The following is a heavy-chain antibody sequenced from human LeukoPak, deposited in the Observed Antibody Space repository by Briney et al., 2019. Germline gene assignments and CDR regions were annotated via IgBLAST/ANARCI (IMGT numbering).Heavy chain of an antibody. CDR3: ARDRNVDIVATGYYYGMDV. V-gene: IGHV3-21*01. J-gene: IGHJ6*04. Sequence: GGSLRLSCAASGFTFSSYSMNWVRQAPGKGLGWVSSISSSSSYIYYADSVKGRFTISRGNAKNSLYLQMNSLRAEDTAVYYCARDRNVDIVATGYYYGMDVWGKGTTVTVSS. D-gene: IGHD5-12*01. CDR1: GFTFSSYS. CDR2: ISSSSSYI.